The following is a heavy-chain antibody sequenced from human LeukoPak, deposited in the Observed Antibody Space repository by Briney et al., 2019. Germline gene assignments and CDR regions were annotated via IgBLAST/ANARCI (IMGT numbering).Heavy chain of an antibody. Sequence: GGSLRLSCAASGFTFSSYSMNWVRQAPGKGLEWISYIRSDSSAISYADSVKGRFTISRDNVKNSLHLQMNSLRAEDTAVYYCARGQIAVAGTVDYWGQGTLVTVSS. V-gene: IGHV3-48*04. CDR1: GFTFSSYS. J-gene: IGHJ4*02. CDR3: ARGQIAVAGTVDY. D-gene: IGHD6-19*01. CDR2: IRSDSSAI.